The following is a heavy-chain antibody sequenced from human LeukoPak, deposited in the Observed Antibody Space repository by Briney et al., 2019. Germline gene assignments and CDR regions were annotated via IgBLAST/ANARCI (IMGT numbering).Heavy chain of an antibody. D-gene: IGHD3-16*01. J-gene: IGHJ6*03. V-gene: IGHV1-69*13. CDR2: IIPIFGTA. CDR3: ARARGSTYGYYYYYMDV. CDR1: GGTFSSYA. Sequence: SVKVSCKASGGTFSSYAISWVRQAPGQGLEWMGGIIPIFGTANYAQKFQGRVTITADEFTSTAYMELSSLRSEDTAVYYCARARGSTYGYYYYYMDVWGKGTTVTVSS.